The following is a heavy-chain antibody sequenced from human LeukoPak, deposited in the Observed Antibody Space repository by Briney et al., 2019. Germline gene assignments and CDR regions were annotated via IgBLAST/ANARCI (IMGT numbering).Heavy chain of an antibody. J-gene: IGHJ4*02. CDR1: GFTFSNYW. CDR3: AKGRADFWSDYSL. D-gene: IGHD3-3*01. CDR2: ITSNGYST. Sequence: PGGSLRLSCAASGFTFSNYWMHWVRQAPGKGLVWVSRITSNGYSTTYADSVRSRFAISRDNAKNTLFLQMNSLRAEDTAVYYCAKGRADFWSDYSLWGQGTLVTVS. V-gene: IGHV3-74*01.